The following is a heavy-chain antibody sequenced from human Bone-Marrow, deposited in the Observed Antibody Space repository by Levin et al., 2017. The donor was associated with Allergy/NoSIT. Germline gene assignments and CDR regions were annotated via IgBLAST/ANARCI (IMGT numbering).Heavy chain of an antibody. J-gene: IGHJ2*01. CDR1: GFTVSSNY. CDR3: AREYSSGWSKDRNWYFDL. CDR2: IYSGGST. D-gene: IGHD6-19*01. V-gene: IGHV3-66*01. Sequence: PGGSLRLSCAASGFTVSSNYMSWVRQAPGKGLEWVSVIYSGGSTYYADSVKGRFTISRDNSKNTLYLQMNSLRAEDTAVYYCAREYSSGWSKDRNWYFDLWGRGTLVTVSS.